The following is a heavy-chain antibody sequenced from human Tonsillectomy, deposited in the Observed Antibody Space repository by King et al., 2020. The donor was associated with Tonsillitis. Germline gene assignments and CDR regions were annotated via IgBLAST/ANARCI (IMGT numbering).Heavy chain of an antibody. CDR3: ARGVEVVEAITSADY. CDR2: IYRGGST. CDR1: GFTVGDNY. Sequence: VQLVESGGGLVQPGGSLRLSCAASGFTVGDNYISWVRQAPGKGLEWVSGIYRGGSTYYADSVKGRFTISRDNSKNTVYLQMNSLRAEDTAVYYCARGVEVVEAITSADYWGQGTLVTVSS. V-gene: IGHV3-53*01. J-gene: IGHJ4*02. D-gene: IGHD1-26*01.